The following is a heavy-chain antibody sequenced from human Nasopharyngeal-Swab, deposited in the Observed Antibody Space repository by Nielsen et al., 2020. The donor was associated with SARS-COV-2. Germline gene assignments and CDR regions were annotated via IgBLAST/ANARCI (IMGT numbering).Heavy chain of an antibody. CDR3: ARDYRGSDYYDSSVLDYYYYYGMDV. V-gene: IGHV1-69*13. D-gene: IGHD3-22*01. Sequence: SVKVSCKASGGTFSSYAISWVRQAPGQGLEWRGGIIPIFGTANYAQKFQGRVTITADESTSTAYMELSSLRSEDTAVYYCARDYRGSDYYDSSVLDYYYYYGMDVWGQGTTVTVSS. CDR1: GGTFSSYA. J-gene: IGHJ6*02. CDR2: IIPIFGTA.